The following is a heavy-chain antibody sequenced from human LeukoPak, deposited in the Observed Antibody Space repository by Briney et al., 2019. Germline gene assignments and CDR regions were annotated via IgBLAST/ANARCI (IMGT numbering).Heavy chain of an antibody. J-gene: IGHJ2*01. D-gene: IGHD3-10*01. CDR3: ARDPYGSATEIVDL. Sequence: GGSLRLSCAASGFTFSSYGMHWVRQAPGKGLEWVAVISYDGSNKYYADSVKGRFTISRDNSKNTLYLQMNSLRAEGTAVYYCARDPYGSATEIVDLWGRGTLVTVSS. CDR2: ISYDGSNK. V-gene: IGHV3-30*03. CDR1: GFTFSSYG.